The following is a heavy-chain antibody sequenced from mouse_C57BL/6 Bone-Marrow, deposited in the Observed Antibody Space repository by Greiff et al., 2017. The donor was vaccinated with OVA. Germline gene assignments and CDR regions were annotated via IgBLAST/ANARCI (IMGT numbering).Heavy chain of an antibody. J-gene: IGHJ3*01. CDR3: AREAFAY. V-gene: IGHV1-26*01. CDR2: INSNNGGT. CDR1: GYTFTDYY. Sequence: EVQLQQSGPELVKPGASVKISCKASGYTFTDYYMNWVKQSHGKSLEWIGDINSNNGGTSYNQKFKGKATLTVDKSSSTAYMELRSLTSEDSAVYYCAREAFAYWGQGTLVTVSA.